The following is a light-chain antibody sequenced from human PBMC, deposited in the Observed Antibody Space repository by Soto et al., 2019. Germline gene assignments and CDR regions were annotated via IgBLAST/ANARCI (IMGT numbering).Light chain of an antibody. Sequence: EIALTQSPGTLSLSPGERATLSCRASQSVSRDYLAWYQQKPGQAPRLLIYGASNRATGIPERFSGSGSGTDFTLTISRLEPEDFAVFYCQQYGSAPWTFGQGTQVEIK. CDR2: GAS. CDR1: QSVSRDY. CDR3: QQYGSAPWT. V-gene: IGKV3-20*01. J-gene: IGKJ1*01.